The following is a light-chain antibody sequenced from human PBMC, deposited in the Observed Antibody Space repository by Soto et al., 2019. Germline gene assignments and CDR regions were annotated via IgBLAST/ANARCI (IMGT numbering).Light chain of an antibody. J-gene: IGKJ1*01. CDR2: WAS. Sequence: DIVMTQSPDSLAVSLGERATINCKSSQSVLYSSNNKNYLAWYQQKPGQPPKLLIYWASTRESGVPDRFSGSASGTDFTLTISSLQAEDAAVYYCQQHYSTPPTFGQGTKVEIK. CDR3: QQHYSTPPT. V-gene: IGKV4-1*01. CDR1: QSVLYSSNNKNY.